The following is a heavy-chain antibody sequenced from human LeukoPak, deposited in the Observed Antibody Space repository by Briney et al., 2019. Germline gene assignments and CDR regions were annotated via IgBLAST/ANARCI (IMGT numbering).Heavy chain of an antibody. CDR3: ARDHGSGWTWAYDY. CDR2: IYYSRST. J-gene: IGHJ4*02. Sequence: SSETLSLTCTVPGDSLSSYYWSWIRQPPGKGLERIGPIYYSRSTNYNPSLKSRVTISVDTPHNQFSPKLSSITPPDTAVYYCARDHGSGWTWAYDYWGQGTLVTVSS. CDR1: GDSLSSYY. V-gene: IGHV4-59*01. D-gene: IGHD6-19*01.